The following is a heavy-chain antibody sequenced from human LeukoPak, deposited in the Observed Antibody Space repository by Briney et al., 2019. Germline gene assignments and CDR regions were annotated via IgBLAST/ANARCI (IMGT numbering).Heavy chain of an antibody. CDR3: AKDRGCSTSCFGEPDDAFDI. CDR2: ISGSGGST. D-gene: IGHD2-2*01. Sequence: GGSLRLSCAASGFTFSSYAMSWVRQAPGKGLEWVSAISGSGGSTYYADSVKGRFTISRDNSKNTLYLQMNSLRAEDTAVYYCAKDRGCSTSCFGEPDDAFDIWGQGTMVTVSS. J-gene: IGHJ3*02. V-gene: IGHV3-23*01. CDR1: GFTFSSYA.